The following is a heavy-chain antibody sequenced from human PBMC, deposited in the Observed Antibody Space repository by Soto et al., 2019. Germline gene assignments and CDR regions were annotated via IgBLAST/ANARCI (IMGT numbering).Heavy chain of an antibody. CDR1: GYTFTSYG. CDR3: SRTLYYDTLTGYAATANWYLDL. D-gene: IGHD3-9*01. J-gene: IGHJ2*01. CDR2: ISAYNGNT. Sequence: QVQLVQSGAEVKKPGASVKVSCTASGYTFTSYGISWVRQAPGQGLEWMGWISAYNGNTNYAQKLQGRVTMTTDTSTSTAYMELSILRSDDTAVYYVSRTLYYDTLTGYAATANWYLDLWCRGTLVTVSS. V-gene: IGHV1-18*01.